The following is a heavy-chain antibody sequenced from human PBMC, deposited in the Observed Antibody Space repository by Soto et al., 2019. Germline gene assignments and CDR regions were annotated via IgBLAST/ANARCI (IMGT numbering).Heavy chain of an antibody. CDR3: AREFDDVAAMDV. CDR2: IGPESGAT. CDR1: GYTFTGHY. D-gene: IGHD6-13*01. Sequence: ASVKVSCKASGYTFTGHYIHWVRQAPEQGPEWMGEIGPESGATRYAQKFQGRVTMTRDMSITTVYMELSRLRSDDTAVYYCAREFDDVAAMDVWGQGPTVTVYS. V-gene: IGHV1-2*02. J-gene: IGHJ6*02.